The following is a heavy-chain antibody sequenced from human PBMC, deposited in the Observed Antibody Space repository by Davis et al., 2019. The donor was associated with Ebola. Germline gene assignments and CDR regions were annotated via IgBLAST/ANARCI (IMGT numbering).Heavy chain of an antibody. D-gene: IGHD5-12*01. J-gene: IGHJ4*02. CDR1: GFTFSSYA. V-gene: IGHV3-23*01. Sequence: GESLKISCAASGFTFSSYAMTWVRQAPGKGLEWVSPISGSGGSPYYADSVKGRFTISRDNAKNSLYLQMNSLRAEDTAVYYCARGRWLRSFYFDYWGQGTLVTVSS. CDR2: ISGSGGSP. CDR3: ARGRWLRSFYFDY.